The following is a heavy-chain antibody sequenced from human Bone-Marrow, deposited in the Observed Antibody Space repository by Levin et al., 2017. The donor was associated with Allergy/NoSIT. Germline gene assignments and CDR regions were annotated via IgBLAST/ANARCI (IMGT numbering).Heavy chain of an antibody. V-gene: IGHV4-34*01. CDR3: ARGPLWFGESRAWHPFDY. Sequence: SPTLSLTCAVYGGSFSGSYWSWIRQPPGKGLEWIGEINHSGSTNYNPSLKSRVTISVDTSKNQFSLKLSSVTAADTAVYYCARGPLWFGESRAWHPFDYWGQGTLVTVSS. CDR1: GGSFSGSY. D-gene: IGHD3-10*01. CDR2: INHSGST. J-gene: IGHJ4*02.